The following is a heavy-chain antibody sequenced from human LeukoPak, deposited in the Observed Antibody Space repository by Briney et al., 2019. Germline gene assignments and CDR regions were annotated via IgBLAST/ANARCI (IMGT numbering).Heavy chain of an antibody. D-gene: IGHD6-25*01. Sequence: GGSLRLSCAASGFTFSSYDMHWVRQAIGEGLEWVSSISTAGDTYFSGSVKGRFTFSRENAKNSLYLQMNSLRVGDTAVYYCARRLPGGLDPCGQGTLVTVSS. J-gene: IGHJ5*02. CDR3: ARRLPGGLDP. CDR2: ISTAGDT. V-gene: IGHV3-13*01. CDR1: GFTFSSYD.